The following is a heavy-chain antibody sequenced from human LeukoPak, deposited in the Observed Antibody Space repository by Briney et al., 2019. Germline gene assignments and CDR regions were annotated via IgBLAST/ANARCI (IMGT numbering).Heavy chain of an antibody. CDR1: GFTFNDYY. CDR3: ARAGELRYMDV. V-gene: IGHV3-11*04. J-gene: IGHJ6*03. D-gene: IGHD3-16*01. Sequence: PGGSLRLSCAASGFTFNDYYMTWIRQAPGKGLEWVPTIKHIGPTTYYADSVKGRFTISRDNAKNSLFLQMSSLRADDTAIYYCARAGELRYMDVWGKGTAVTVSS. CDR2: IKHIGPTT.